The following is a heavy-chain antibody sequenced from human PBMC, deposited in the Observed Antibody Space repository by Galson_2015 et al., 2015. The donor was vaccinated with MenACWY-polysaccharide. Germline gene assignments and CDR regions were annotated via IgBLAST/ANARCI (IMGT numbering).Heavy chain of an antibody. CDR2: INAANDNT. V-gene: IGHV1-3*01. CDR3: ARAGDGYRWDY. J-gene: IGHJ4*02. Sequence: SVKVSCKASGYTLSSYLMNWVRQAPGQRPEWMGWINAANDNTKYSQKFQGRVTITRDTSATTAYMELSSLRSEDTAVYYCARAGDGYRWDYWGQGTLVTVS. CDR1: GYTLSSYL. D-gene: IGHD5-24*01.